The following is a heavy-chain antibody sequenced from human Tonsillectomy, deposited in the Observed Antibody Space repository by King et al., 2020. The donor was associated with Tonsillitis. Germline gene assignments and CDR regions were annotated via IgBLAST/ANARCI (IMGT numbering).Heavy chain of an antibody. D-gene: IGHD6-19*01. CDR2: ISFDGSRK. J-gene: IGHJ4*02. CDR1: GFSFSSYG. V-gene: IGHV3-33*05. CDR3: AGERVYSSGWGLDH. Sequence: VQLVESWGGVVQPGRSLSLSCAASGFSFSSYGMHWVRQAPGKGLEWVAVISFDGSRKNYADSVKGRFTIFRDGSNNTLFLQMNSLRADDTAVYYCAGERVYSSGWGLDHWGKGTLLSVSS.